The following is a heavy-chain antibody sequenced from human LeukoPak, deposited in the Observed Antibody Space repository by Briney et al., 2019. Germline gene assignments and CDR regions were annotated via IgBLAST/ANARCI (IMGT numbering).Heavy chain of an antibody. Sequence: GGSLRLSCAASGFTFSSYAMSWVRQAPGKGLEWVSAISGSGGSTYYADSVKGRFTISRDNSKNTLYLQMNSLRAEDTAVYYCAKGLGCYSSTSCYTGFDAFDIWGQGTMVTVSS. J-gene: IGHJ3*02. CDR3: AKGLGCYSSTSCYTGFDAFDI. CDR1: GFTFSSYA. CDR2: ISGSGGST. D-gene: IGHD2-2*02. V-gene: IGHV3-23*01.